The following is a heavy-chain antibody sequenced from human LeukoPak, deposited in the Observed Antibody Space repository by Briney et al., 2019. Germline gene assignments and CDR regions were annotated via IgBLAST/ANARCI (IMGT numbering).Heavy chain of an antibody. D-gene: IGHD2-8*01. J-gene: IGHJ5*02. CDR2: TSAYNGNT. CDR3: ARHYCTNGVCHNNWFDP. V-gene: IGHV1-18*01. CDR1: GYTFTDYG. Sequence: ASVKVSCKASGYTFTDYGISWVRQAPGQGLEWMAWTSAYNGNTNYAQKLQDRVTMTTDTSTTTAYMELRNLTSDDTAMYYCARHYCTNGVCHNNWFDPWGQGTLVTVSS.